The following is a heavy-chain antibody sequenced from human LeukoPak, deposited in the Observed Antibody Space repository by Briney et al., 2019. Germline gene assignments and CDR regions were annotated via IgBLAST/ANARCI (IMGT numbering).Heavy chain of an antibody. D-gene: IGHD6-19*01. CDR1: GYTFTSYG. J-gene: IGHJ4*02. CDR3: ARAGYSSGWYPYYFDY. Sequence: ASVKVSCKASGYTFTSYGIIWVRQAPGQGLEWMGWISAYNGNTNYAQKLQGRVTMTTDTSTSTAYMELRSLRSDDTAVYYCARAGYSSGWYPYYFDYWGQGTLVTVPS. CDR2: ISAYNGNT. V-gene: IGHV1-18*01.